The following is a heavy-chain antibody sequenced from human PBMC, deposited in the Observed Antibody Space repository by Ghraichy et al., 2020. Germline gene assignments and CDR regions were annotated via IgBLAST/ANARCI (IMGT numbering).Heavy chain of an antibody. CDR2: IGTAGDT. Sequence: GGSLRLSCAASGFTFSSYDMHWVRQATGKGLEWVLAIGTAGDTYYPGSVKGRFTISRENAKNSLYLQMNSLRAGDTAVYYCARDSGGSAFDIWGQGTMVTVSS. D-gene: IGHD3-16*01. CDR1: GFTFSSYD. CDR3: ARDSGGSAFDI. V-gene: IGHV3-13*04. J-gene: IGHJ3*02.